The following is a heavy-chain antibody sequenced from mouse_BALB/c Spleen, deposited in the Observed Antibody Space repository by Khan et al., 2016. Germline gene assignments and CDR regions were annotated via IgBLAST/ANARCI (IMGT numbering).Heavy chain of an antibody. J-gene: IGHJ4*01. V-gene: IGHV1S137*01. CDR3: AREGLNYDYAIDY. CDR1: GYTFTDYA. CDR2: ISTYYGDT. D-gene: IGHD2-1*01. Sequence: QVQLKQSGAELVRPGVSVKISCKGSGYTFTDYAIHWVKQSHAKSLEWIGVISTYYGDTTYNQKFEGKATMTVDKSSSTAYLELARLTSEDSAIYYCAREGLNYDYAIDYWGQGTSVTVSS.